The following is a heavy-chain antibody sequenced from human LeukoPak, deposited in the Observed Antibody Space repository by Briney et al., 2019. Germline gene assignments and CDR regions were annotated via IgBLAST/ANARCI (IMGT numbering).Heavy chain of an antibody. V-gene: IGHV4-34*01. J-gene: IGHJ3*02. D-gene: IGHD6-19*01. Sequence: PSETLSLTCAVYGGSFSGYYWSWIRQPPGKGLEWIGEINHSGSTNYNPSLKSRVTISVDTSKNQFSLKLSSVTAADTAVYYCARDRGSGWYGDAFDIWGQGTMVTVSS. CDR3: ARDRGSGWYGDAFDI. CDR2: INHSGST. CDR1: GGSFSGYY.